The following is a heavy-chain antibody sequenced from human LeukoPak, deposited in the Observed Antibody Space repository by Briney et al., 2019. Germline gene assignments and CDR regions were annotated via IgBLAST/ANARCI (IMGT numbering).Heavy chain of an antibody. CDR1: GGSISGYY. CDR3: ARGSSFSFDY. V-gene: IGHV4-59*12. D-gene: IGHD2-2*01. Sequence: SETLSLTCTVSGGSISGYYWSWIRQPPGEGLEWIGYIYNSGNTNYNPSLKSRVTISVDTSKNQFSLKLTSVTAADTAVYYCARGSSFSFDYWGQGTLVTVSS. CDR2: IYNSGNT. J-gene: IGHJ4*02.